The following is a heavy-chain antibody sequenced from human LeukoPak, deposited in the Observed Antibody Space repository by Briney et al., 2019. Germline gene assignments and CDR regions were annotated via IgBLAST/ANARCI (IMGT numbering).Heavy chain of an antibody. V-gene: IGHV4-59*01. CDR3: ARDPHGDFHFDY. CDR1: GGSISSYY. CDR2: IYYSGST. J-gene: IGHJ4*02. D-gene: IGHD4-17*01. Sequence: SETLYLTCTVSGGSISSYYWSWIRQPPGKGLEWIGYIYYSGSTNYNPSLKSRVTISVDTSKNQFSLKLSSVTAADTAVYYCARDPHGDFHFDYWGQGTLVTVSS.